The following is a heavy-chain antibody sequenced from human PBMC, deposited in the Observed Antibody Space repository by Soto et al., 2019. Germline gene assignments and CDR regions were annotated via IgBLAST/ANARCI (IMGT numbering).Heavy chain of an antibody. CDR3: ARDQWFGESRGAFDI. J-gene: IGHJ3*02. Sequence: ASVKVSCKASGGTFSSYAISWVRQAPGQGLEWTGGIIPIFGTANYAQKFQGRVTITADESTSTAYMELSSLRSEDTAVYYCARDQWFGESRGAFDIWGQGTMVTVSS. V-gene: IGHV1-69*13. D-gene: IGHD3-10*01. CDR2: IIPIFGTA. CDR1: GGTFSSYA.